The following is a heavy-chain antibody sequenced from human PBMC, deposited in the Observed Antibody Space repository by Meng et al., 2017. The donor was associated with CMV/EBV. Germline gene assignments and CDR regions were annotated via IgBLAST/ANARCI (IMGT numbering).Heavy chain of an antibody. Sequence: QVQLVQSGAEVKKPGASVKVSCKASGYTFTSYYMHWVRQAPGQGLEGRGIINPSGGSTSYAQKFQGRVTMTRDTSTSTVYMELSSLRSEDTAVYYCARESGSVGDYWGQGTLVTVSS. CDR3: ARESGSVGDY. CDR1: GYTFTSYY. V-gene: IGHV1-46*01. D-gene: IGHD1-26*01. J-gene: IGHJ4*02. CDR2: INPSGGST.